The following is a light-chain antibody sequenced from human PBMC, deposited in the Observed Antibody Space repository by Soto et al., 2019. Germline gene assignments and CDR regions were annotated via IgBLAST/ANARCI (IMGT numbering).Light chain of an antibody. CDR2: DVS. CDR1: QSISSL. Sequence: DIQMYQSPTTLSASVGDRVTITCRASQSISSLLAWYQQKPGTAPKLLIHDVSSLQGGVPSRFSGSGSGTEFTLTISGLQPDDFATYYCQQSINDWPFGQGTIVDIK. CDR3: QQSINDWP. V-gene: IGKV1-5*01. J-gene: IGKJ1*01.